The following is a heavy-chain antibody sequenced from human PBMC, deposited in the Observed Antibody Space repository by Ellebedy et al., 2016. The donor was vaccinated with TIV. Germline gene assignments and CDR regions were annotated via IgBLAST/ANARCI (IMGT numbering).Heavy chain of an antibody. Sequence: GESLKISCAASGFTFSSYWMSWVRQAPGKGLEWVANIKQDGSEKYYVDSVKGRFTISRDNAKNSLYLQMNSLRAEDTAVYYCAREGAAAGPYADYWGQGTLVTVSS. J-gene: IGHJ4*02. CDR3: AREGAAAGPYADY. V-gene: IGHV3-7*01. CDR2: IKQDGSEK. CDR1: GFTFSSYW. D-gene: IGHD6-13*01.